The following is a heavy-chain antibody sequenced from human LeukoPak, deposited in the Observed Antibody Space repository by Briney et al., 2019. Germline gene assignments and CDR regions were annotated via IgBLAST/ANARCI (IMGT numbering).Heavy chain of an antibody. CDR3: ARGPTTVINYAFDI. V-gene: IGHV4-59*01. D-gene: IGHD4-23*01. CDR1: GGSISGYY. Sequence: SGTLSLTCTVSGGSISGYYWSWIRQPPGKGLEWIGYIYYSGSTAYNPSLKSRVTLSVDTSKNQFSLKLSSVTAADTAMYFCARGPTTVINYAFDIWGQGTMVTVSS. J-gene: IGHJ3*02. CDR2: IYYSGST.